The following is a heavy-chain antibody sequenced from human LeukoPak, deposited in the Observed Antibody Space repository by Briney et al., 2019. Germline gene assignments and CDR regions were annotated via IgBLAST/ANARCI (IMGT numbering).Heavy chain of an antibody. CDR2: MNPNSGDT. Sequence: ASVKVSCKACVYTFTNFYIHWVRQAPGQGLEWMGWMNPNSGDTSYAREFQDRVTMTRDTSLSTAYMELSRLRSDDTAVYFCARRPINCIITNCYVDYWGQGTLVTVSS. CDR1: VYTFTNFY. V-gene: IGHV1-2*02. J-gene: IGHJ4*02. D-gene: IGHD2-2*01. CDR3: ARRPINCIITNCYVDY.